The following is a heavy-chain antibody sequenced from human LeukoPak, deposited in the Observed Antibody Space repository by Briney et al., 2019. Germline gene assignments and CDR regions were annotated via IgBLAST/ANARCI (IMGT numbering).Heavy chain of an antibody. CDR2: IVVGSGNT. J-gene: IGHJ4*02. V-gene: IGHV1-58*01. Sequence: GASVKVSCKASGFTFTSFAVQWVRQARGQRLEWIGWIVVGSGNTNYAQKFQERVTITRDMSTSTAYMELSSLRSEDTAVYYCAADFYGSGIFDYFDYWGQGTLVTVSS. D-gene: IGHD3-10*01. CDR3: AADFYGSGIFDYFDY. CDR1: GFTFTSFA.